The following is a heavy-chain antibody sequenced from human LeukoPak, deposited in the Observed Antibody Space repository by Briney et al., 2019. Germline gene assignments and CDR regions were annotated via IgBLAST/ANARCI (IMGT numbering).Heavy chain of an antibody. Sequence: GGSLRLSCAASGFTFSSHSMNWVRQAPGKGLEWVSSISSSSYYIHYADSVKGRFTISRDDAKNSLYLQMNNLRAKDTAVYYCARAGLYQLLWAFDYWGQGNLVTVSS. CDR3: ARAGLYQLLWAFDY. CDR2: ISSSSYYI. D-gene: IGHD2-2*01. CDR1: GFTFSSHS. V-gene: IGHV3-21*01. J-gene: IGHJ4*02.